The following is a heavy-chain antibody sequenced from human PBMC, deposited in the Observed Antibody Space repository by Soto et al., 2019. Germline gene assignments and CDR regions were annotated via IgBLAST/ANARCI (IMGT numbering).Heavy chain of an antibody. Sequence: GGALRLSCSASGVTCNYNSRNCVRQNPGKGRQYGYTISSAGDITYYADSVKGRFTTSRHHSPTTLYLQTNSLRPEDTAVYYCVKVSTFCDILPGYYSTDFFDPWGQGSLVTISS. CDR1: GVTCNYNS. CDR2: ISSAGDIT. J-gene: IGHJ5*02. CDR3: VKVSTFCDILPGYYSTDFFDP. V-gene: IGHV3-64D*06. D-gene: IGHD3-9*01.